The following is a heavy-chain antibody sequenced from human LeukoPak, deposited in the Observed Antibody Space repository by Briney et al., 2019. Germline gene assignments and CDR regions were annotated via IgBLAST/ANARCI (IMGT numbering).Heavy chain of an antibody. Sequence: SETLSLTCVVNGGSFTDYYWTWIRQAPGNGLEWVGDTDHRGSINYNPSLKSRVTISVDTSKNQFSLRLSSVTAADTAVYYCARGLVVVTMTSSIMDVWGQGTTVTVSS. V-gene: IGHV4-34*01. CDR2: TDHRGSI. D-gene: IGHD3-22*01. J-gene: IGHJ6*02. CDR1: GGSFTDYY. CDR3: ARGLVVVTMTSSIMDV.